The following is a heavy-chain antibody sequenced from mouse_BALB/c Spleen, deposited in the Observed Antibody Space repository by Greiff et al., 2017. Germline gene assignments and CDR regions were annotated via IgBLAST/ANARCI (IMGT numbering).Heavy chain of an antibody. CDR3: ARGVYYYGSSYEEYFDY. V-gene: IGHV3-2*02. J-gene: IGHJ2*01. Sequence: EVKLVESGPGLVKPSQSLSLTCTVTGYSITSDYAWNWIRQFPGNKLEWMGYISYSGSTSYNPSLKSRISITRDTSKNQFFLQLNSVTTEDTATYYCARGVYYYGSSYEEYFDYWGQGTTLTVSS. CDR2: ISYSGST. CDR1: GYSITSDYA. D-gene: IGHD1-1*01.